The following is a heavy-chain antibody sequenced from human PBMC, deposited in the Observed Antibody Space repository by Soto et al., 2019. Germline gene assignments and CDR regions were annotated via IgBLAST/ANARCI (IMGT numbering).Heavy chain of an antibody. J-gene: IGHJ4*02. Sequence: QVQLQQWGAGLLKPSETLSLSCAVYGGSFSDYYWSWIRQPPGKGLEWIGEINYRGSTNYNPSLERRVIISVDTSKNQFSLKLTSVTVADTAVYYCARDCKSARCPGGAFESCGKGTLVTVSS. CDR3: ARDCKSARCPGGAFES. CDR2: INYRGST. V-gene: IGHV4-34*01. D-gene: IGHD2-2*01. CDR1: GGSFSDYY.